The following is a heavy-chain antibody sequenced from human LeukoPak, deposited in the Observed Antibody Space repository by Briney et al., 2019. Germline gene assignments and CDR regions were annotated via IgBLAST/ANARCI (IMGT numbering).Heavy chain of an antibody. D-gene: IGHD6-13*01. Sequence: SETLSLTCTVSGGSISSSSYYWGWIRQPPGKGLEWIGSIYYSGSTYYNPSLKSRVTISADTSKNQFSLKLSSVTAADTAVYYCARVRAAAIPYYFDYWGQGTLVTVSS. CDR3: ARVRAAAIPYYFDY. V-gene: IGHV4-39*07. CDR1: GGSISSSSYY. CDR2: IYYSGST. J-gene: IGHJ4*02.